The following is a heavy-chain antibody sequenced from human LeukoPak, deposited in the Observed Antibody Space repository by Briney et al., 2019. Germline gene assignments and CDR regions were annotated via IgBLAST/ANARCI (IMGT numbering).Heavy chain of an antibody. CDR3: AKERDSSGYFDY. J-gene: IGHJ4*02. D-gene: IGHD3-22*01. V-gene: IGHV3-53*01. Sequence: GGSLRLSCAASGFTVSGNYMSLVRQAPGKGLEWVSVIYRGDNTYHADSVKGRFTISRDNSKNTLYLQMHSLRAEDTALYYCAKERDSSGYFDYWGQGTLVTVSS. CDR1: GFTVSGNY. CDR2: IYRGDNT.